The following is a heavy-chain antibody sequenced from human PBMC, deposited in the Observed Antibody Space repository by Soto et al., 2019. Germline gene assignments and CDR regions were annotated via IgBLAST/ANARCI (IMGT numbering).Heavy chain of an antibody. D-gene: IGHD3-22*01. CDR2: ISYDGSNK. Sequence: GGSLRLSCAASGFTFSSYGMHWVRQAPGKGLEWVAVISYDGSNKYYADSVKGRFTISRDNSKNTLYLQMNSLRAEDMAVYYCAKDQGYYSDSSASYWGQGTLVTVSS. CDR3: AKDQGYYSDSSASY. CDR1: GFTFSSYG. J-gene: IGHJ4*02. V-gene: IGHV3-30*18.